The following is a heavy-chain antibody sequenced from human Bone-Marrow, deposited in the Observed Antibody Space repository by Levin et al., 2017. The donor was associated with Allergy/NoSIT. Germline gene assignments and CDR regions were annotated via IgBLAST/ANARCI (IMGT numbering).Heavy chain of an antibody. CDR1: GGTFSSYA. D-gene: IGHD5-18*01. CDR2: IIPIFGTA. V-gene: IGHV1-69*06. Sequence: GASVKVSCKASGGTFSSYAISWVRQAPGQGLEWMGGIIPIFGTANYAQKFQGRVTITADKSTSTAYMELSSLRSEDTAVYYCAREYFRYGIQLWSYFDYWGQGTLVTVSS. J-gene: IGHJ4*02. CDR3: AREYFRYGIQLWSYFDY.